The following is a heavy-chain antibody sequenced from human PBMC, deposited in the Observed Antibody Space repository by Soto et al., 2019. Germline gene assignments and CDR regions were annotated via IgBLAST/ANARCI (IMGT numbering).Heavy chain of an antibody. CDR3: AKRKGQNYDFWSGYYFDS. V-gene: IGHV3-30*19. CDR2: VIYDGTNK. CDR1: GFTFSSYG. J-gene: IGHJ4*02. Sequence: GGSLRLSCKASGFTFSSYGMHGVRQAPGKGLEWVAGVIYDGTNKYYADSVKGRFTISRDNSKQTLYLQMSSLRPDDTAIYYCAKRKGQNYDFWSGYYFDSWGQGTRVTVSS. D-gene: IGHD3-3*01.